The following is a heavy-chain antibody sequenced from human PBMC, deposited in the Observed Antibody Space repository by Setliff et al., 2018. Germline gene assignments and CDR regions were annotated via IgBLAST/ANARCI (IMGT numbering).Heavy chain of an antibody. CDR2: INPSGGST. Sequence: ASVKVSCKSSGYTFTSYYMHWVRQAPGQGLEWMGIINPSGGSTSYAQKFQGRVTMTRDTSTSTVYMELSSLRSEDTAVYYCARDPNYYDSSGQLLGDAFDIWGQGTMVTVSS. CDR3: ARDPNYYDSSGQLLGDAFDI. V-gene: IGHV1-46*01. J-gene: IGHJ3*02. D-gene: IGHD3-22*01. CDR1: GYTFTSYY.